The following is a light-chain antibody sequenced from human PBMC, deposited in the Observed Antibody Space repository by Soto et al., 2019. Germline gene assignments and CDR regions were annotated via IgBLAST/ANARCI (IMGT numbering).Light chain of an antibody. CDR1: SSDVGSYSL. Sequence: QSALTQPASVSGSPGQSITISCPGTSSDVGSYSLVSWFQRHPGKAPKLMIYEVTKRPSGVPDRFSGSKSGNTASLTVSGLQADDEADYYCSSYAGNNNYVFGTGTKLTVL. CDR3: SSYAGNNNYV. CDR2: EVT. V-gene: IGLV2-8*01. J-gene: IGLJ1*01.